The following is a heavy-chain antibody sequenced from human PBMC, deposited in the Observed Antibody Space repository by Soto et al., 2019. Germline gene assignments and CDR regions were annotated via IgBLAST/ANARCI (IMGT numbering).Heavy chain of an antibody. CDR1: GDTHTIYF. CDR2: INSVSGGA. J-gene: IGHJ4*02. CDR3: ARGGSYYAH. Sequence: QVQLVQSGAEVKQPGASVRASCKASGDTHTIYFIHWLRQAPGQGLEWMGWINSVSGGANYAPRFQGRVAMTRDRSSATAFMELSRLRSDDTAVYYCARGGSYYAHWGQGTLVTVSS. V-gene: IGHV1-2*02. D-gene: IGHD1-26*01.